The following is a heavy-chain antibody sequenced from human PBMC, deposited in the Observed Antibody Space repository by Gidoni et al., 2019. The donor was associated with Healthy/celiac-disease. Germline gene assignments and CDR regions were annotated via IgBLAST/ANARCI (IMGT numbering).Heavy chain of an antibody. J-gene: IGHJ4*02. D-gene: IGHD3-22*01. CDR3: ARSGPDSSGYYFDY. V-gene: IGHV3-21*01. CDR1: GFTFSSYS. Sequence: EVQLVESGGGLVKPGGALRLSCAASGFTFSSYSMNWVRQAPGKGLEWVSSISSSSSYIYYADSVKGRFTISRDNAKNSLYLQMNSLRAEDTAVYYCARSGPDSSGYYFDYWGQGTLVTVSS. CDR2: ISSSSSYI.